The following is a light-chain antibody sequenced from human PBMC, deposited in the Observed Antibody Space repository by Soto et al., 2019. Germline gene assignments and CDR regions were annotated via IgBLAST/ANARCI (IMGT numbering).Light chain of an antibody. J-gene: IGKJ2*01. CDR3: MQALQTPYT. Sequence: DIVMTQSPLSLPVTPGEPASISCRSSLSLLHSNGYNYFDWYLQKPGQSPQLLIYLGSNRASGVPDRFSGSGSGTEFTLKISRVEAEDVGVYYCMQALQTPYTVGQGTKLEIK. CDR1: LSLLHSNGYNY. CDR2: LGS. V-gene: IGKV2-28*01.